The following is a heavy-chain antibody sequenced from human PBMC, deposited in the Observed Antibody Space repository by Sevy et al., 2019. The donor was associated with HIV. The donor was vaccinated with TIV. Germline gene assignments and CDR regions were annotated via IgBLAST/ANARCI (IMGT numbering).Heavy chain of an antibody. CDR1: GFAFSNYYA. J-gene: IGHJ6*02. Sequence: GGSLRLSCAASGFAFSNYYAMHWVRQAPGKGLEWVALISYDGSDKYYADSVKGRFTISRDNFKNTLYLQMNSLTTKDTAVYYCARPRANYVDHYFVYATDVWGQGTTVTVSS. D-gene: IGHD4-17*01. V-gene: IGHV3-30-3*01. CDR3: ARPRANYVDHYFVYATDV. CDR2: ISYDGSDK.